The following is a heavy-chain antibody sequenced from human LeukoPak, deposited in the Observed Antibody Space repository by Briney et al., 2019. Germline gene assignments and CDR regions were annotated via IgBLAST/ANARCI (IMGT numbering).Heavy chain of an antibody. CDR1: GFTFSTYW. CDR2: ISSDASIT. Sequence: GGSLRLSCAASGFTFSTYWVHWVRHDPGEGLVWVLRISSDASITSYANPVKGRFTISRDNSKNTLYLQMNSLRAEDTAVYYCAKDSSGQQLPYYYYYMDVWGKGTTVTVSS. J-gene: IGHJ6*03. D-gene: IGHD6-13*01. CDR3: AKDSSGQQLPYYYYYMDV. V-gene: IGHV3-74*01.